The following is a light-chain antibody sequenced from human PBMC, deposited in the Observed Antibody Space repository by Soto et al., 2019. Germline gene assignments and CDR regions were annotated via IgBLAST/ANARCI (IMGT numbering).Light chain of an antibody. J-gene: IGKJ1*01. V-gene: IGKV1-5*03. CDR2: KAS. CDR1: QSISSW. CDR3: QQYNSYPLT. Sequence: DIQMTQSPSTLSASVGDRVTITCRASQSISSWLAWYQQKPGKAPKLLIYKASSVESGVPSRFSGSGSGTEFTLTISSLQPDDLATYYGQQYNSYPLTFGKGTKVEIK.